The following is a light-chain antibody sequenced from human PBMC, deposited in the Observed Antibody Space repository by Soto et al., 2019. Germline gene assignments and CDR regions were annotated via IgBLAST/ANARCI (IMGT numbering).Light chain of an antibody. V-gene: IGLV2-14*01. Sequence: TPPASVSGSPGQSITISCTGTSSDVGHYNYVSWYQQHPGKAPKLMIYEVSNRPSGVSNRFSGSKSGNKASLTIYGLQAEDEADYYCSSYTTSSTLVFGAGSKVTVL. CDR2: EVS. CDR1: SSDVGHYNY. J-gene: IGLJ1*01. CDR3: SSYTTSSTLV.